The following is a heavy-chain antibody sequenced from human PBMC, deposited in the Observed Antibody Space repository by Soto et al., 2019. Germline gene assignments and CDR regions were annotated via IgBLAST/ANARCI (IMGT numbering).Heavy chain of an antibody. CDR3: LGYCISTSCYESDYYYYYGMDV. CDR1: GFTFSSYS. D-gene: IGHD2-2*01. J-gene: IGHJ6*02. Sequence: GGSLRLSCAASGFTFSSYSMNWVRQAPGKGLEWVSYISSSSSTIYYADSVKGRFTISRDNSKNTLYLQMNSLRAEDTAVYYCLGYCISTSCYESDYYYYYGMDVWGQGTTVTVSS. CDR2: ISSSSSTI. V-gene: IGHV3-48*01.